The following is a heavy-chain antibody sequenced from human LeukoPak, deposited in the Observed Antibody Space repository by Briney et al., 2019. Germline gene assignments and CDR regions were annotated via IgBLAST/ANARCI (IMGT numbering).Heavy chain of an antibody. D-gene: IGHD5-18*01. V-gene: IGHV7-4-1*02. CDR3: ARRVRGYSYGYETYYFDY. J-gene: IGHJ4*02. CDR2: INTNTGNP. CDR1: GYTFTSYA. Sequence: WASVKVSCKASGYTFTSYAMSWVRQAPGQGLEWMGWINTNTGNPTYAQGFTGRFVFSLDTSVSTAYLQISSLKAEDTAVYYCARRVRGYSYGYETYYFDYWGQGTLVTVSS.